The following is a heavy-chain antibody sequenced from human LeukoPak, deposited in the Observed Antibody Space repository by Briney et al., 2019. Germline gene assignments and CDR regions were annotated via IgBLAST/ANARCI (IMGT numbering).Heavy chain of an antibody. CDR3: ARHVWLQPFDY. J-gene: IGHJ4*02. D-gene: IGHD3-9*01. V-gene: IGHV4-59*08. Sequence: SETLSLTCSVSGGSMNSYYWSWIRQSPGKGLEWIGYIYYSGSTNYNSSLKSRVTISVDTSKNQFSLKLSSVTAADTAVYYCARHVWLQPFDYWGQGTLVTVSS. CDR1: GGSMNSYY. CDR2: IYYSGST.